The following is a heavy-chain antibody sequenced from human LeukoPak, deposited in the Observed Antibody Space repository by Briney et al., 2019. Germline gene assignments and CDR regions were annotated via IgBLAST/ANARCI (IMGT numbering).Heavy chain of an antibody. CDR1: GFTVSSNS. J-gene: IGHJ5*02. V-gene: IGHV3-53*01. CDR3: ARDGRGSRSSWFDP. CDR2: IYSDNT. Sequence: GGSLRLSCTVSGFTVSSNSMSWVRQAPGKGLWWVSFIYSDNTHYSDSVKGRFTISRDNSKNTLYLQMNSLRAEDTAVYYCARDGRGSRSSWFDPWGQGTLVIVSS. D-gene: IGHD3-10*01.